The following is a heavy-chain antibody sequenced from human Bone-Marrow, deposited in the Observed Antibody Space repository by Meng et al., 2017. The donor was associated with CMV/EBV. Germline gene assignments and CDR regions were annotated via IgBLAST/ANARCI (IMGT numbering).Heavy chain of an antibody. Sequence: CVASGFTFTSAWMTWGLQAPGLGLEWVGHIKSETHGGTADYAAPVKGRFIISRDDSKNMLSLQMNSLKTEDTAIYYCVKHQYGALNYWGQGTLVTVSS. V-gene: IGHV3-15*01. D-gene: IGHD4/OR15-4a*01. CDR1: GFTFTSAW. J-gene: IGHJ4*02. CDR2: IKSETHGGTA. CDR3: VKHQYGALNY.